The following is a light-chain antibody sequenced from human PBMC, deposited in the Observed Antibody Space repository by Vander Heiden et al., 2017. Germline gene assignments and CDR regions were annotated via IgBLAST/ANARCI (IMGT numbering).Light chain of an antibody. J-gene: IGLJ2*01. CDR1: SSDVGTYDY. CDR3: SSYTSSSTVV. V-gene: IGLV2-14*03. CDR2: HVS. Sequence: QSALTQPASVSGSPGQSITISCTGTSSDVGTYDYVSWYQQHPGRAPELLIFHVSQRPSGVSNRFSGSKSGNTASLTVSGLQTEDEADYYCSSYTSSSTVVFGGGTKVTVL.